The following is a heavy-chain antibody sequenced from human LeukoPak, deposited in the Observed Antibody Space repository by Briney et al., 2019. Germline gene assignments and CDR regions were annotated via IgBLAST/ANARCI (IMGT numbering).Heavy chain of an antibody. CDR2: INPYSGDT. J-gene: IGHJ4*02. D-gene: IGHD3-3*01. CDR1: GYTFTGYY. Sequence: ASVKVSCKASGYTFTGYYIHWVRQAPGQGLEWMGWINPYSGDTNYSEKFQGRVTMTRDTSITTAYMDLTWLMSDDTAVYYCARSKIFEVGLTGMDFWGQGTLVTVSS. V-gene: IGHV1-2*02. CDR3: ARSKIFEVGLTGMDF.